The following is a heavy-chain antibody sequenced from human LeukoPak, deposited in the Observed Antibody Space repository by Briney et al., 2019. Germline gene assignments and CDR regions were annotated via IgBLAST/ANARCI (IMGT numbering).Heavy chain of an antibody. Sequence: GGSLRLSCAASGFTVSSNYMSWVRQAPGKGLEWVSVIYSGGSTYYADSVKGRFTIPRHNSKNTLYLQMNSLRAEDTAVYYCASTSYDTYYYGMDVWGQGTTVTVSS. CDR1: GFTVSSNY. CDR3: ASTSYDTYYYGMDV. V-gene: IGHV3-53*04. J-gene: IGHJ6*02. CDR2: IYSGGST. D-gene: IGHD3-9*01.